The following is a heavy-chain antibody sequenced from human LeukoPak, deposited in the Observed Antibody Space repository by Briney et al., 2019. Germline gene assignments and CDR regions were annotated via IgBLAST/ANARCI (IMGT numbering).Heavy chain of an antibody. D-gene: IGHD3-22*01. CDR2: IYSTGDT. Sequence: PSETLSLTCTVSGASINNYYWSCVRQPPLKGLEWIGYIYSTGDTSYNPSLESRVSISMDTSKNHFSLEITSVTAADTAVYYCARGSRVYDRSGFHTWHDYWGHGTLVTVSS. CDR3: ARGSRVYDRSGFHTWHDY. V-gene: IGHV4-59*01. CDR1: GASINNYY. J-gene: IGHJ4*03.